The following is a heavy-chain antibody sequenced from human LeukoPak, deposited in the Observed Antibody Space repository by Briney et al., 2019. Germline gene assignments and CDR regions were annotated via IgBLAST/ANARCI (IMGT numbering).Heavy chain of an antibody. D-gene: IGHD3-3*01. V-gene: IGHV4-39*01. Sequence: SETLSLTCTVSAGSISSRSYYWGWIRQPPGKGLERIGSIYYRGSTYYNPSLKSRVTISVDTSKNQFSLKLSSVTVADAAVYYCARQTIIGVVIVIFDYWGQGTLGTVSS. CDR3: ARQTIIGVVIVIFDY. CDR1: AGSISSRSYY. J-gene: IGHJ4*02. CDR2: IYYRGST.